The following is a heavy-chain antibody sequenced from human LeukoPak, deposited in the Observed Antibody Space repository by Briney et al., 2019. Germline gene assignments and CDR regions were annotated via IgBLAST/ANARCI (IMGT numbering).Heavy chain of an antibody. J-gene: IGHJ6*03. CDR1: GVTFATYG. Sequence: GGSLRLSCAASGVTFATYGMHWVRQAPGKGLEWVAFVRYDGIDKYYGDSVKGRFTISRDNSKNTLYLQMSSLRVEDTAVYFCAKVLPLTFYYMDVWGQGTTVTVS. V-gene: IGHV3-30*02. CDR2: VRYDGIDK. CDR3: AKVLPLTFYYMDV.